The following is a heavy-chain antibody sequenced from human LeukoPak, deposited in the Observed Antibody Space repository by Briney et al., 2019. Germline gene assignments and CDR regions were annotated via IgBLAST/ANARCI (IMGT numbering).Heavy chain of an antibody. Sequence: GASVKVSCKASGYTFTGYYMHWVRQAPGQGLEWMGWINTNTGNPTYAQGFTGRFVFSLDTSVSTAYLQISSLKAEDTAVYYCARDQSSSWSHYYYMDVWGKGTTVTVSS. CDR2: INTNTGNP. CDR3: ARDQSSSWSHYYYMDV. V-gene: IGHV7-4-1*02. J-gene: IGHJ6*03. D-gene: IGHD6-13*01. CDR1: GYTFTGYY.